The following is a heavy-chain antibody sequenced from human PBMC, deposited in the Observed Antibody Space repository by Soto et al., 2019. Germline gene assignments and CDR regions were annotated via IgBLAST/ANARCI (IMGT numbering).Heavy chain of an antibody. CDR1: GFPFNNYV. V-gene: IGHV3-23*05. D-gene: IGHD2-21*01. Sequence: EVQLLESGGGFVQPGGSLRLSCIGSGFPFNNYVLYWVRQAPGRGLEWVSAISPGGSQTYYADSVKGRFTISRDDSKDTQYLHMNSLRAEDTGVYYCAKLGVRVATGGVDYWGQGTLVTVSS. J-gene: IGHJ4*02. CDR2: ISPGGSQT. CDR3: AKLGVRVATGGVDY.